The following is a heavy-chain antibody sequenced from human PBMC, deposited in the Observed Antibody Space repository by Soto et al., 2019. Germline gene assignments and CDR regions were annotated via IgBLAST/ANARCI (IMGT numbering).Heavy chain of an antibody. Sequence: GGSLRLSCEASGFKFGDYAMHWVRQAPGKGLEWVSGVSWNSEIVGYADSVKGRFTISRDNAKNSLYLEMNSLRTEDTALYYCAKDRGPCSGNRCSSLYYYYGMDVWGQGTTVTVSS. CDR2: VSWNSEIV. CDR3: AKDRGPCSGNRCSSLYYYYGMDV. V-gene: IGHV3-9*01. D-gene: IGHD2-15*01. CDR1: GFKFGDYA. J-gene: IGHJ6*02.